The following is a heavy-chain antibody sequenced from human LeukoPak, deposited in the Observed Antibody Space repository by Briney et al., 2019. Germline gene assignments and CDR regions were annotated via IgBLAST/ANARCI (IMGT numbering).Heavy chain of an antibody. J-gene: IGHJ3*02. CDR3: ARLGITMIVPDAFDI. CDR2: INPNSGGT. CDR1: GYTFTGYY. V-gene: IGHV1-2*02. D-gene: IGHD3-22*01. Sequence: ASVKVSCKASGYTFTGYYMHWVRQAPGQGLEWMGWINPNSGGTNYAQKFQGRVTMTRDTSISTAYMELSRLRSDDTAVYYCARLGITMIVPDAFDIWGQGTMVTVSS.